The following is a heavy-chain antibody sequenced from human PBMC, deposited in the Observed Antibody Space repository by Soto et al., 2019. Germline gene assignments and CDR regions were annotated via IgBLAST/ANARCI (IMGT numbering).Heavy chain of an antibody. CDR1: GGSIRSHY. CDR2: VYYRGNT. Sequence: QVQLQESGPGLVKPSETLSLTCTVSGGSIRSHYCSWIRQSPGKGPEWIGYVYYRGNTNYNPSLESRVNMSLDTSKNQFSLKLNAVTAADTAVYYCATRPPGATFFGVFDYWSQGTLVTVSS. CDR3: ATRPPGATFFGVFDY. V-gene: IGHV4-59*11. D-gene: IGHD3-10*01. J-gene: IGHJ4*02.